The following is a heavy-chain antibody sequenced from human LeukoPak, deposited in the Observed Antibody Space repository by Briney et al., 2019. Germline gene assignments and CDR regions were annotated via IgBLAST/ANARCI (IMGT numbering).Heavy chain of an antibody. Sequence: SETLSLTCTVSGASISSSGYYWGWIRQSPGKGLHWIGSLYYSGSTYYDPSLKSRVTISRDTSKNQFSLKLSSVTAADTAVYFCASHPTNFDAFDIWGQGAMVTVSS. V-gene: IGHV4-39*01. CDR3: ASHPTNFDAFDI. CDR1: GASISSSGYY. CDR2: LYYSGST. D-gene: IGHD5-24*01. J-gene: IGHJ3*02.